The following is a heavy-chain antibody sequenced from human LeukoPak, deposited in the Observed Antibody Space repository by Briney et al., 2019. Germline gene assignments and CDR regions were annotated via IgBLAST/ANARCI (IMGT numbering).Heavy chain of an antibody. J-gene: IGHJ4*02. D-gene: IGHD4-17*01. Sequence: PGGSLRLSCAASGFTFSTYGMHWVRQAPGKGLEWVAVISSDGSKKYYADSVKGRFTISRDNSKNILYLQMNSLRAEDTAVYYCGGSYGTSYYFNYWGQGTLVTVSS. CDR2: ISSDGSKK. V-gene: IGHV3-30*03. CDR3: GGSYGTSYYFNY. CDR1: GFTFSTYG.